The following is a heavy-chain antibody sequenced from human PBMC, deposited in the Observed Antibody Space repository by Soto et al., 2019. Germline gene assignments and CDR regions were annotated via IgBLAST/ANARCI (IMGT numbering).Heavy chain of an antibody. D-gene: IGHD3-22*01. CDR2: LSWNGVTI. J-gene: IGHJ6*02. CDR3: AASRADDSSDYSGFHYGMDV. CDR1: GFTFDDYA. V-gene: IGHV3-9*01. Sequence: EVQLVESGGGLVQLGRSLRLSCAASGFTFDDYAMHWVRQVPGKGLQWVSGLSWNGVTIGYAASVKGRFTISRDNAKKSLYLQMNGVRPDDTALYYCAASRADDSSDYSGFHYGMDVWGLGTTVTVS.